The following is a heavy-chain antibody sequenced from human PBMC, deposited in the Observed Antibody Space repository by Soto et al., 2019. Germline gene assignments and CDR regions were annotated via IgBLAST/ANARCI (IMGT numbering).Heavy chain of an antibody. V-gene: IGHV4-30-2*01. CDR1: GGSINSGGFS. D-gene: IGHD4-17*01. Sequence: PXETLSLTCAVAGGSINSGGFSWSWIRQPPGKGLEWIGYIYQTGSTYYNPSLKSRVTLSVDTSNNRFSLKMNSVTAADTAVYYCARTPYGGYFDRWGQGTQVTVSS. CDR3: ARTPYGGYFDR. CDR2: IYQTGST. J-gene: IGHJ4*02.